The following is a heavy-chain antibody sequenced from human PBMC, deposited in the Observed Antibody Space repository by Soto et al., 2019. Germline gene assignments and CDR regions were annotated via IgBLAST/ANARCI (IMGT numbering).Heavy chain of an antibody. J-gene: IGHJ3*01. CDR2: INPHGGGA. Sequence: QVQLVQSGAEVKKPGASVQVSCKASGYAFGAYYIYWVRQAPGQGLEWMGYINPHGGGARYVQEFRDRLTITTDTPKDTAYMELRSLTSDDTAIYYCAKDRVRTPNGADSFDVWGQGTSVTVS. CDR1: GYAFGAYY. V-gene: IGHV1-2*02. CDR3: AKDRVRTPNGADSFDV. D-gene: IGHD2-8*01.